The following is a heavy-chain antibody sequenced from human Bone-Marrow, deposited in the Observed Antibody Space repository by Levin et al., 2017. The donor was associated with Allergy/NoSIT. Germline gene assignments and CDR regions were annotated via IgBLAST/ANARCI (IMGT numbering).Heavy chain of an antibody. CDR1: GFRFSGYA. V-gene: IGHV3-23*01. J-gene: IGHJ5*02. Sequence: GGSLRLSCVASGFRFSGYAISWVRQAPGKGLEWVSSISGAATATWYADSLKGRSTISRDASKNTVYLQINDLRADDPGLYHCGKANVPAGRRVVGWFDPWGQGTLVTVSS. CDR2: ISGAATAT. CDR3: GKANVPAGRRVVGWFDP.